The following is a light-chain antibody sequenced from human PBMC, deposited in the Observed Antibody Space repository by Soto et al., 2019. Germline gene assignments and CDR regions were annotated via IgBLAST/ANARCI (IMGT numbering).Light chain of an antibody. CDR2: DAS. CDR1: QSVSSY. Sequence: FTQSLDTLSLSPGERATLSCRASQSVSSYLAWYQQKPGQAPRLLIYDASNKATGIPARFSGSGSGTDFPLTISSLEPEDFAVYYCQQRSNWPVTFGQGTKVDI. J-gene: IGKJ1*01. V-gene: IGKV3-11*01. CDR3: QQRSNWPVT.